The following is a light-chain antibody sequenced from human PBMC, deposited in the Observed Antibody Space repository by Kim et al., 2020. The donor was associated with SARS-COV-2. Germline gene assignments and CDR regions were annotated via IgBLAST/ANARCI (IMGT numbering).Light chain of an antibody. CDR3: QEYKNWPLT. CDR2: GAS. J-gene: IGKJ4*02. Sequence: EIVMTQSPATLSVSPGERATLSCRASQSVSSNLAWYQQKPGQAPRLLIYGASTRATGIPARFSGSGSGTEFTLTISSLQSEDFAVYYWQEYKNWPLTFGGGTKVDIK. CDR1: QSVSSN. V-gene: IGKV3-15*01.